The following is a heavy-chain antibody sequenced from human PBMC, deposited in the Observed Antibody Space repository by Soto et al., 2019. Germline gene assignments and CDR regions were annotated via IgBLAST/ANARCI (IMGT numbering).Heavy chain of an antibody. CDR1: GDSVASNNAG. CDR3: ARGEQYSGRIFDY. D-gene: IGHD1-26*01. V-gene: IGHV6-1*01. CDR2: TYYRSKWYY. Sequence: SQTLSLTCAITGDSVASNNAGWSWVRQSPSRGLEWLGRTYYRSKWYYEYAVSVRGRITINPDTSKNQYSLQLNSVTPEDTAVYFCARGEQYSGRIFDYWGQGTLVTVSS. J-gene: IGHJ4*01.